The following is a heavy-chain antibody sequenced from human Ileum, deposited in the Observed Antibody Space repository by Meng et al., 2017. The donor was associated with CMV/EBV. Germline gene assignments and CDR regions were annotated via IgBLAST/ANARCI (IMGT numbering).Heavy chain of an antibody. V-gene: IGHV4-34*01. J-gene: IGHJ5*02. CDR1: GWSFSGYY. CDR2: INHSGST. D-gene: IGHD5-18*01. CDR3: ARGHGYSYGSSWFDP. Sequence: YGWSFSGYYCSWIRQPPGKGLEWIGEINHSGSTNYNPSLKSRVTISVDTSKNQFSLKLSSVTAADTAVYYCARGHGYSYGSSWFDPWGQGTLVTVSS.